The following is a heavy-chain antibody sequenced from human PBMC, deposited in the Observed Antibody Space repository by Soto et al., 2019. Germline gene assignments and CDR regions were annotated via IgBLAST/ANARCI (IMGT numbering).Heavy chain of an antibody. J-gene: IGHJ4*02. Sequence: GGSLRLSCAASGFTFSSYAMSWVRQAPGKGLEWVSSVSGSGDSTYYADSVKGRFTISRDNSKDTLFLQMNSLRAEDTAVYYCAKGPYSSSWYYFDFWGQGT. CDR2: VSGSGDST. CDR3: AKGPYSSSWYYFDF. CDR1: GFTFSSYA. D-gene: IGHD6-13*01. V-gene: IGHV3-23*01.